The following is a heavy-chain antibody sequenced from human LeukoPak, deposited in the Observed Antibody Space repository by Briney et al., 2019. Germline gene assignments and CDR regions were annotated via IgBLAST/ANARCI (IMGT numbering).Heavy chain of an antibody. Sequence: SETLSLTCTVSGGSISSGGYYWSWIRQHPGKGLEWIGYIYYSGSTYYNPSLKSRVTISVDTSKNQFSLKLSSVTAADTAVYPCARSLIAAPDYWGQGTLVTVSS. D-gene: IGHD6-6*01. CDR1: GGSISSGGYY. V-gene: IGHV4-31*03. CDR3: ARSLIAAPDY. CDR2: IYYSGST. J-gene: IGHJ4*02.